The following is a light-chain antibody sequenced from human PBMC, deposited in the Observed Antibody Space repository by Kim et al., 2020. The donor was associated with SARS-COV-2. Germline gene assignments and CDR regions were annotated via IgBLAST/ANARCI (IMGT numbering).Light chain of an antibody. Sequence: SAGETATLSCRASQSLNTNSLAWYQQRPGQAPRLLIYSASSRATGIPDRFSGSGSGTDFTLTISRLEPEDFALYFCQQYGSSPQTFGQGTKVDIK. CDR1: QSLNTNS. J-gene: IGKJ1*01. V-gene: IGKV3-20*01. CDR3: QQYGSSPQT. CDR2: SAS.